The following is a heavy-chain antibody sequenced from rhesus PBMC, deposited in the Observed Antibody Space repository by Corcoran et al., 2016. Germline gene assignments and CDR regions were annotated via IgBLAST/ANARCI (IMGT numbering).Heavy chain of an antibody. CDR3: AREANTFDY. CDR1: GDSVSSNSAT. Sequence: QLQESGPGLVKPSETLSVTCAISGDSVSSNSATWNWIRQSPSRGLEWLGRTYYRSKWYNDYAQSGQNRISINPDTSKNQFSLQLNSVTPEDMAVYYCAREANTFDYWGHGVLVTVSS. J-gene: IGHJ4*01. D-gene: IGHD1-38*01. V-gene: IGHV6-1*01. CDR2: TYYRSKWYN.